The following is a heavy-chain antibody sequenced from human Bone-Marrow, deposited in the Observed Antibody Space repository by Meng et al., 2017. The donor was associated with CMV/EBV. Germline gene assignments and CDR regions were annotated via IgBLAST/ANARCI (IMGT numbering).Heavy chain of an antibody. V-gene: IGHV3-30*03. CDR1: GFTFSSYW. D-gene: IGHD3-3*01. CDR2: ISYDGSDK. J-gene: IGHJ4*02. Sequence: GESLKISCAASGFTFSSYWMHWVRQAPGKGLEWVALISYDGSDKYHADSVKGRFTISRDNSKNTLYLQMNSLGAEDTAVYYCARVNYDFWSGPYYFDSWGQGTLVTVSS. CDR3: ARVNYDFWSGPYYFDS.